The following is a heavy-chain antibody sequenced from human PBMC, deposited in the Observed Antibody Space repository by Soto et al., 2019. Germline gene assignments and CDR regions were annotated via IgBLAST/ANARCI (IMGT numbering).Heavy chain of an antibody. CDR2: IYYSGST. CDR1: GGSISSYY. Sequence: SETLSLTCTVSGGSISSYYWSWIRQPPGKGLELIVYIYYSGSTNYIPSLKSRVTISVDTSKNLFSLKLSSVTAADTAVYFCARARLVRGVIIWYGMGVWGQGTTVTVSS. J-gene: IGHJ6*02. V-gene: IGHV4-59*01. CDR3: ARARLVRGVIIWYGMGV. D-gene: IGHD3-10*01.